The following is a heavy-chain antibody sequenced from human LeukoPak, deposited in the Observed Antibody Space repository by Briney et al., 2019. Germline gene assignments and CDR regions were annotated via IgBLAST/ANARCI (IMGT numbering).Heavy chain of an antibody. Sequence: GGSLRLSCGASGFTFSSYGLNWVRQAPGKGLEWVSAISGSGGSTYFAVSVKGRFTISRDNSNNTLYLQMNSLRAEDTAVYYCATLPGGDIRANRFVIWGEGTLVTVS. V-gene: IGHV3-23*01. CDR1: GFTFSSYG. CDR2: ISGSGGST. J-gene: IGHJ4*02. D-gene: IGHD2-15*01. CDR3: ATLPGGDIRANRFVI.